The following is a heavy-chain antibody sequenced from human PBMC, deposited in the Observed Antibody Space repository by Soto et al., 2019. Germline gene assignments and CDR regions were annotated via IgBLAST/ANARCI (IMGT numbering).Heavy chain of an antibody. CDR1: GGSISSGGYS. V-gene: IGHV4-30-2*01. CDR3: ARPRDEFDP. Sequence: SETLSLTCAVSGGSISSGGYSWSWIRQPPGKGLEWIGYIYHSGSTYYNPSLKSRVTISVDRSKNQFSLKLSSATAADTAVYYCARPRDEFDPWGQGTLVTVSS. J-gene: IGHJ5*02. CDR2: IYHSGST.